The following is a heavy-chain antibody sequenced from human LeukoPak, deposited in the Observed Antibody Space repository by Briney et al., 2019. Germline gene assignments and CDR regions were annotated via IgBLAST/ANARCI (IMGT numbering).Heavy chain of an antibody. Sequence: GGSLRLSCAASGFTLSSYSMHWVRQAPGKGLEFVSAISKNGGSTYYANSVKGRFTISRDISKNTLYLQMGSLRPEDMAVYYCARVDSGSACASWGQGIRVTVSS. V-gene: IGHV3-64*01. CDR3: ARVDSGSACAS. CDR2: ISKNGGST. CDR1: GFTLSSYS. D-gene: IGHD2-8*02. J-gene: IGHJ1*01.